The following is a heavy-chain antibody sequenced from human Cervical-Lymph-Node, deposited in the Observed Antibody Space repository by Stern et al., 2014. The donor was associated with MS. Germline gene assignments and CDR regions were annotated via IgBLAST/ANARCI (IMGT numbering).Heavy chain of an antibody. CDR3: ARGRGGNYRYYFDY. D-gene: IGHD4-23*01. CDR1: GFTFSSYS. J-gene: IGHJ4*02. V-gene: IGHV3-21*01. Sequence: EVQLVESGGGLVKPGGSLRLSCAASGFTFSSYSMNWVRQAPGKGLEWVACISSGGSYVYYADSLKGRFTISRDIAKNSLYLQMNSLRAEDTAVYYCARGRGGNYRYYFDYWGQGTLVTVSS. CDR2: ISSGGSYV.